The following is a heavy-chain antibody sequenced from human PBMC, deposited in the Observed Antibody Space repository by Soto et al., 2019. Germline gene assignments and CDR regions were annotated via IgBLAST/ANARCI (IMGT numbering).Heavy chain of an antibody. CDR1: GYTFTSYG. V-gene: IGHV1-18*01. CDR2: ISAYNGNT. Sequence: QVQLVQSGAEVKKPGASVKVSCKASGYTFTSYGISWVRQAPGQGLKWMGWISAYNGNTNYAQKLQCRVTMTTDTSTSTAYMELRSLRSDDTAVYYCARDIPIRGGNSGAWFDYWGQGTLVTVSS. D-gene: IGHD2-21*02. CDR3: ARDIPIRGGNSGAWFDY. J-gene: IGHJ4*02.